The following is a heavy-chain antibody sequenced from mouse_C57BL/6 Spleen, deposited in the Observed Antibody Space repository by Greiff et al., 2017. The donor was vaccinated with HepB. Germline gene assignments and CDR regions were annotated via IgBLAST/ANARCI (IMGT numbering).Heavy chain of an antibody. D-gene: IGHD3-1*01. V-gene: IGHV1-81*01. CDR3: ARPPHSSRYAMDY. CDR2: IYPRSGNT. J-gene: IGHJ4*01. Sequence: QVQLKESGAELARPGASVKLSCKASGYTFTSYGISWVKQRTGQGLEWIGEIYPRSGNTYYNEKFKGKATLTADKSSSTAYMELRSLTSEDSAVYFCARPPHSSRYAMDYWGQGTSVTVSS. CDR1: GYTFTSYG.